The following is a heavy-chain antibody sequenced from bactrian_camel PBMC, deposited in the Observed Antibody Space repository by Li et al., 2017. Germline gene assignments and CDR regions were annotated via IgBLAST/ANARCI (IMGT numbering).Heavy chain of an antibody. CDR3: AAHSRILGTKCGY. V-gene: IGHV3S53*01. CDR2: TDSRENS. Sequence: HVQLVESGGGSVQAGGSLTLSCAASSLSYSTNCMGWFRQRPGGIHEGIAATDSRENSYYADSVKGRFTISQDNRKNTVFLQMDSLKTEDTAVYYCAAHSRILGTKCGYWGQGTQVTVS. D-gene: IGHD1*01. J-gene: IGHJ4*01. CDR1: SLSYSTNC.